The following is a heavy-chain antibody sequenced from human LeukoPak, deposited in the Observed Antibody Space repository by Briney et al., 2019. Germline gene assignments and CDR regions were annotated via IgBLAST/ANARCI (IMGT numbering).Heavy chain of an antibody. J-gene: IGHJ6*02. CDR3: TPLVIGLRGMDV. Sequence: NPGGSLRLSCATSGFTFSNAWMNWVRQAPGKGLEWVGRIKSKTDGGTTDYAAPVKGRFTISKDDSKNTLYLQMNSLKTEDTAVYYCTPLVIGLRGMDVWGQGTTVTVSS. CDR1: GFTFSNAW. CDR2: IKSKTDGGTT. D-gene: IGHD3-22*01. V-gene: IGHV3-15*07.